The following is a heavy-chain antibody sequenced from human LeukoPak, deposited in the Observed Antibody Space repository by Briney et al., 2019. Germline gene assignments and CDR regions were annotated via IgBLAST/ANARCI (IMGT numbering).Heavy chain of an antibody. CDR1: GFTFSSYR. CDR2: ISSRSSYI. CDR3: ARGYDILTGYYMPGA. V-gene: IGHV3-21*01. J-gene: IGHJ5*02. D-gene: IGHD3-9*01. Sequence: GGSLRLSCAASGFTFSSYRMNWVRQAPGKGLEWVSSISSRSSYIYYADSLKGRFTISRDNAKNSLYLNIHSLRAEDTAVYYCARGYDILTGYYMPGAWGQGTLVTVSS.